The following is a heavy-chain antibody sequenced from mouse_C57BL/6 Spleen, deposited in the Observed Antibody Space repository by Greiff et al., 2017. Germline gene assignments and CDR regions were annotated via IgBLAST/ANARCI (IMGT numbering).Heavy chain of an antibody. V-gene: IGHV5-17*01. J-gene: IGHJ4*01. Sequence: EVKLMESGGGLVKPGGSLKLSCAASGFTFSDYGMHWVRQAPEKGLEWVAYISSGSSTLYYADTVKGRFTISRDNAKNTLFLQMTSLRSEDTAMYYCAKITTVVATRAMDYWGQGTSVTVSS. D-gene: IGHD1-1*01. CDR2: ISSGSSTL. CDR3: AKITTVVATRAMDY. CDR1: GFTFSDYG.